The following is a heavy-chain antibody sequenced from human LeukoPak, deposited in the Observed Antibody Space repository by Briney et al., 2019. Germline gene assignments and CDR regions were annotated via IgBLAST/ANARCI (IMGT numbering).Heavy chain of an antibody. V-gene: IGHV3-66*01. CDR1: GFTFSSYA. CDR2: IYSVGST. D-gene: IGHD1-26*01. J-gene: IGHJ4*02. CDR3: AISVYSGSSDY. Sequence: GGSLRLSCAASGFTFSSYAMSWVRQAPGKGLEWVSVIYSVGSTYYADSVKGRFTISRDNSKNTLYLQMNSLRAEDTAVYYCAISVYSGSSDYWGQGTLVTVSS.